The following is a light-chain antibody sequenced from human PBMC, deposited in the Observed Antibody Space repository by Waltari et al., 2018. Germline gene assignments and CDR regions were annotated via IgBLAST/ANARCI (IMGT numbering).Light chain of an antibody. CDR1: TSNIGAGHD. J-gene: IGLJ2*01. CDR2: GKN. Sequence: QSVLTQPPSVSGTPGQRVTISCSRSTSNIGAGHDAHWYQHLPGTAPKLLIYGKNNRPSGVPDRFSGSKSGTSASLAITGLQADDEADYFCQSFDNMLSGGVVFGGGTKLAVL. CDR3: QSFDNMLSGGVV. V-gene: IGLV1-40*01.